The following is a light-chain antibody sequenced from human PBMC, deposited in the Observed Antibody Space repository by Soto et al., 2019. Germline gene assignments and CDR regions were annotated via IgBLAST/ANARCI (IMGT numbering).Light chain of an antibody. CDR1: SSNIGSNY. Sequence: QSVLTQPPSASGTPGQRVTISCSGSSSNIGSNYVYWYQQLPGTAPKLLIYRNNQRPSGVPDRFSGSKSGTSASLAISGLRSEDESDYHCAAWDDSSVVFGGGTKLTVL. CDR2: RNN. V-gene: IGLV1-47*01. CDR3: AAWDDSSVV. J-gene: IGLJ2*01.